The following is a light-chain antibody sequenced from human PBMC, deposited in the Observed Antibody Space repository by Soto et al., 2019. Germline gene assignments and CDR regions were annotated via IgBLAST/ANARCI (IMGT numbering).Light chain of an antibody. Sequence: EIVMTQSPATLSVSPGERATLSCRASQSVSSNLVWYQQKPGQAPRLLIYDASTRATGIPARFSGSGSGTEFTLTISSLQSEDFAVYYCQQYNSWPTFGQGTKVEIK. CDR3: QQYNSWPT. CDR2: DAS. CDR1: QSVSSN. J-gene: IGKJ1*01. V-gene: IGKV3-15*01.